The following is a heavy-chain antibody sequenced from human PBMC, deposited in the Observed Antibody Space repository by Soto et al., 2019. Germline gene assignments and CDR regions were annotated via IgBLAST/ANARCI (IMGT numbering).Heavy chain of an antibody. V-gene: IGHV3-23*01. CDR1: GFTLQNYA. D-gene: IGHD3-10*01. Sequence: LRLSRTASGFTLQNYAMAWVRQAPGKGLEWVSTLIGGHYGTAYSYSVKGRFTVSRDNSKNCLYLQMNSLGVEDTAMYFCAKGKSTGDIDWFDPWGQGSRVTVSS. CDR3: AKGKSTGDIDWFDP. J-gene: IGHJ5*02. CDR2: LIGGHYGT.